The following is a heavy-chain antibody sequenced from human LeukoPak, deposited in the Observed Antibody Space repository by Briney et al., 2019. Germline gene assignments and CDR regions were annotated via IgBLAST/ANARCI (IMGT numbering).Heavy chain of an antibody. D-gene: IGHD3-16*01. Sequence: PGGSLSLSCAASGFTFGSSAMSWVRQTPGKGLEWVSAISGRGDDTFHADSVKGRFTISRDNSKNTLYLQMNSLRAGDTAVYYCGKGGGAADYWGQGTLVTVSS. V-gene: IGHV3-23*01. CDR3: GKGGGAADY. CDR2: ISGRGDDT. J-gene: IGHJ4*02. CDR1: GFTFGSSA.